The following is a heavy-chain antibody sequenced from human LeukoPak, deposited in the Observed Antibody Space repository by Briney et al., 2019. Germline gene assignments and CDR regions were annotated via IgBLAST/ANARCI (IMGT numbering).Heavy chain of an antibody. V-gene: IGHV4-59*01. CDR2: IYYSGST. Sequence: SETLSLTCTVSGGSISSDYWSWIRQPPGKGLEWIGYIYYSGSTNYNPSLKSRVTISVDTSKNQFSLKLSSVTAADTAVYYCASGLVGATSFYYYGMDVWGQGTTVTVSS. CDR3: ASGLVGATSFYYYGMDV. CDR1: GGSISSDY. J-gene: IGHJ6*02. D-gene: IGHD1-26*01.